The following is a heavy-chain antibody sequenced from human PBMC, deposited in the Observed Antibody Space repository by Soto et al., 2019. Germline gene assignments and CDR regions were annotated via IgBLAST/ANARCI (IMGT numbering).Heavy chain of an antibody. V-gene: IGHV3-30-3*01. Sequence: QVQLVESGGGVVQPGRSLRLSCAASGFTFSSYAMHWVRQAPGKGLEWVAVISYDGSNKYYADSVKGRFTISRDNSKNTLYLQMSSLRAEDTAVYYCARGVGGYYYYGMDVWGQGTTVTVSS. CDR1: GFTFSSYA. CDR3: ARGVGGYYYYGMDV. CDR2: ISYDGSNK. J-gene: IGHJ6*02.